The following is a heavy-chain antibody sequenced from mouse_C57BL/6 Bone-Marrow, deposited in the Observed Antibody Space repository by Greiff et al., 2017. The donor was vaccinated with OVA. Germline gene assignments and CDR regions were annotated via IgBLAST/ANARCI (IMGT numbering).Heavy chain of an antibody. V-gene: IGHV1-5*01. CDR2: IYPGNSDP. D-gene: IGHD4-1*01. CDR3: TRGSGSRGVMDY. Sequence: VQLQQSGTVLARPGASVKMSCKPSGYTFTSYWMHWVKQRPGQGLEWIGAIYPGNSDPSYNQKLKGKAKLTAVTSASTAYMELSSLTNEDSAVYDCTRGSGSRGVMDYWGQGTSVTVSS. CDR1: GYTFTSYW. J-gene: IGHJ4*01.